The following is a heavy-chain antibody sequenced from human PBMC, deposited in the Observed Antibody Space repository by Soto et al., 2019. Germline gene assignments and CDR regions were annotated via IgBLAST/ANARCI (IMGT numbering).Heavy chain of an antibody. CDR2: INTDGSSS. V-gene: IGHV3-74*03. CDR3: AREAGYCSRTSCYRRAFDT. Sequence: EVQLVESGGDLGQPGGSLRLSCAASGFTFSGHWMHWVRQVPGKGLEWVSRINTDGSSSSYADSVKGRFTISRDNAKNTLSLQMKGLRAEDTAVYYCAREAGYCSRTSCYRRAFDTWGQGTTVTVSS. CDR1: GFTFSGHW. J-gene: IGHJ3*02. D-gene: IGHD2-2*01.